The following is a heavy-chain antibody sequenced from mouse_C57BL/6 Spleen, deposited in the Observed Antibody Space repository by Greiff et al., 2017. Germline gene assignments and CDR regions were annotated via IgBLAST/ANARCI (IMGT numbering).Heavy chain of an antibody. CDR3: TRSLRLRDWYFDV. J-gene: IGHJ1*03. D-gene: IGHD1-1*01. CDR1: GYTFTDYE. CDR2: IDPETGGT. Sequence: QVQLKQSGAELVRPGASVTLSCKASGYTFTDYEMHWVKQTPVHGLEWIGAIDPETGGTAYNQKFKGKAILTADKSSSTAYMELRSLTSEDSAVYYCTRSLRLRDWYFDVWGTGTTVTVSS. V-gene: IGHV1-15*01.